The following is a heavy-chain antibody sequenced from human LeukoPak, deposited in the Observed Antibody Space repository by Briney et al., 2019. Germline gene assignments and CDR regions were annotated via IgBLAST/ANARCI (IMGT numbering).Heavy chain of an antibody. D-gene: IGHD6-13*01. CDR2: IDGSGGNT. Sequence: GGSLRLSCAHSGFSFSNNAMNWVRQAPGKGLEWVSAIDGSGGNTYYTDSVKGRFTISRDNSKSTLYLQMNSLRAEDTAVYFCSKDLHARTAAAVLRWGQGTLVTVSS. J-gene: IGHJ4*02. V-gene: IGHV3-23*01. CDR3: SKDLHARTAAAVLR. CDR1: GFSFSNNA.